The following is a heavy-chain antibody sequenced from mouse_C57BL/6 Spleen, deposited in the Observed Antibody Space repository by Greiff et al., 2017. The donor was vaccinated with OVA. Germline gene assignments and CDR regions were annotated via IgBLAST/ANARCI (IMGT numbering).Heavy chain of an antibody. V-gene: IGHV1-47*01. J-gene: IGHJ2*01. CDR1: GYTFSTYP. Sequence: VQLQQSGAELVKPGASVKLSCKASGYTFSTYPLVWMMQNHGKSLEWIGNFHPHNVGTKYNEKYIGKATLIVEKSSSTAYLVLSRLASDDSAVYYSARGDGYYLDYDYWGKGTTLTVAS. CDR3: ARGDGYYLDYDY. D-gene: IGHD2-3*01. CDR2: FHPHNVGT.